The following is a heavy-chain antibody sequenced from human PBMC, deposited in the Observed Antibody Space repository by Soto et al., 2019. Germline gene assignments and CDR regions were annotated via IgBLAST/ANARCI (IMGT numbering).Heavy chain of an antibody. Sequence: GGSLRLSCAASGFTFSSYSMNWVRQAPGKGLEWVSSISSSSSYIYYADSVKGRFTISRDNAKNSLYLQMNSLRAEDTAVYYCARDRPLSYSSVPPAYFDYWGQGTLVTVSS. J-gene: IGHJ4*02. D-gene: IGHD6-19*01. CDR3: ARDRPLSYSSVPPAYFDY. CDR2: ISSSSSYI. V-gene: IGHV3-21*01. CDR1: GFTFSSYS.